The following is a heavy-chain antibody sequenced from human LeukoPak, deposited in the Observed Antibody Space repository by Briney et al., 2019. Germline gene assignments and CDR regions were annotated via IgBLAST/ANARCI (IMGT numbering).Heavy chain of an antibody. CDR2: INHSGST. V-gene: IGHV4-39*07. J-gene: IGHJ4*02. Sequence: SETLSLTCTVSGGSISSGGYYWSWIRQPPGKGLEWIGEINHSGSTNYNPSLKSRVTISVDTSKNQFSLKLSSVTAADTAVYYCARRRRRGYLLDYWGQGTLVTVSS. CDR3: ARRRRRGYLLDY. D-gene: IGHD3-22*01. CDR1: GGSISSGGYY.